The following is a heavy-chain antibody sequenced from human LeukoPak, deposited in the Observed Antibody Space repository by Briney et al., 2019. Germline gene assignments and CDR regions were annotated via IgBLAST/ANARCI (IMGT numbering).Heavy chain of an antibody. J-gene: IGHJ4*02. CDR3: ARDIGAAAPLFDY. D-gene: IGHD6-13*01. V-gene: IGHV4-34*01. CDR1: GGSFSGYY. Sequence: SSETLSLTCAVYGGSFSGYYWSWIRQPPGKGLEWIGVINHSGSTNYNPSLKSRVTISVDTSKNQFSLKLSSVTAADTAVYYCARDIGAAAPLFDYWGQGTLVTVSS. CDR2: INHSGST.